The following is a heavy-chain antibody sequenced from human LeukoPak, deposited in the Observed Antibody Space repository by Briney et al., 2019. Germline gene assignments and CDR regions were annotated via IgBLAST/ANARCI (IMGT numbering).Heavy chain of an antibody. Sequence: GGSLRLSCAASGFTFSSYAMSWVRQATGKGLEWVSAISGSGGSTYYADSAKGRFTISRDNSKNTLYLQMNSLRAEDTAVYYCAKDQGVLLWFGELLDDAFDIWGQGTMVTVSS. CDR2: ISGSGGST. CDR3: AKDQGVLLWFGELLDDAFDI. D-gene: IGHD3-10*01. V-gene: IGHV3-23*01. J-gene: IGHJ3*02. CDR1: GFTFSSYA.